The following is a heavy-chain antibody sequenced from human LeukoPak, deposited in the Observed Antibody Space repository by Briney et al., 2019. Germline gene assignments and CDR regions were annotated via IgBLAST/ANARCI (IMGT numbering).Heavy chain of an antibody. CDR1: GGSISSYY. D-gene: IGHD4-17*01. V-gene: IGHV4-59*12. Sequence: SETLSLTCTVSGGSISSYYWSWIRQPPGKGLEWIGYIYYSGSTNYNPSLKSRVTISVDTSKNQFSLKLSSVTAADTAVYYCARDHYGDYDPYGMDVWGQGTTVTVSS. J-gene: IGHJ6*02. CDR2: IYYSGST. CDR3: ARDHYGDYDPYGMDV.